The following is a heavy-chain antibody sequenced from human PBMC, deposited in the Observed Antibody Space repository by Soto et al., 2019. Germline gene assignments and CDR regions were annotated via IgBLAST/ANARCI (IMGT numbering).Heavy chain of an antibody. CDR3: ISGGSPYYYDY. V-gene: IGHV3-73*01. Sequence: EVQLVESGGGLVQPGGSLKLSCAASGFIFSGSAVHWVRQASGKGLEWVGRILSKAGNYATAYPASMKGRFTISRDDSENTAFLQMNSMKTDDTAVSYCISGGSPYYYDYWGQGTLVAVSS. CDR1: GFIFSGSA. CDR2: ILSKAGNYAT. J-gene: IGHJ4*02.